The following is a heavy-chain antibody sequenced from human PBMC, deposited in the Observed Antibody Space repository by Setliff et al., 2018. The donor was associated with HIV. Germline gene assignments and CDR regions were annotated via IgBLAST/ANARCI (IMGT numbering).Heavy chain of an antibody. Sequence: KPSETLSLTCAVSGYSISSGYFWAWIRQPPGKGLEWIGSMFHSGSTYYNPSLRSRVTLSLDRSDNHFSLNLSSVTAADTAVYYCAGGTDSSGWFFDYWGQGTLVTVSS. CDR2: MFHSGST. J-gene: IGHJ4*02. V-gene: IGHV4-38-2*01. CDR3: AGGTDSSGWFFDY. CDR1: GYSISSGYF. D-gene: IGHD6-19*01.